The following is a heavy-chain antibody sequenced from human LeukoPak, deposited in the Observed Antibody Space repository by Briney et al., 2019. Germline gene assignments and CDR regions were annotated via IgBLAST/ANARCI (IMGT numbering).Heavy chain of an antibody. J-gene: IGHJ3*02. CDR2: VSGYDGRT. D-gene: IGHD4-11*01. CDR1: GYSFASYG. Sequence: ASVKVSCKASGYSFASYGISWVRQAPGQGLKWMGWVSGYDGRTNYAQNLKGRVTVTAETSTSTVFMELKSLRSDDTAIYYCARDYYNDYVDTFDIWGQGTMVTVSS. V-gene: IGHV1-18*01. CDR3: ARDYYNDYVDTFDI.